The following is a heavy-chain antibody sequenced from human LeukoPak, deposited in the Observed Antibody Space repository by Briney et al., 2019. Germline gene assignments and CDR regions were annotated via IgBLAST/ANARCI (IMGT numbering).Heavy chain of an antibody. V-gene: IGHV1-3*03. D-gene: IGHD4-23*01. CDR1: GYTFTSYT. Sequence: ASVKVSCKASGYTFTSYTMHWVRQAPGQRLEWMGWINTGNGNTKYSQEFQGRVTITRDTSASTAYMELSSLRAEDTAVYYCARVVGPRVAYFDYWGQGTLVTVSS. CDR3: ARVVGPRVAYFDY. J-gene: IGHJ4*02. CDR2: INTGNGNT.